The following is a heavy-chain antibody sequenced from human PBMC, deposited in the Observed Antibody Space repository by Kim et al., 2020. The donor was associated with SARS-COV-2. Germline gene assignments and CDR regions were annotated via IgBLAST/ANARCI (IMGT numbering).Heavy chain of an antibody. J-gene: IGHJ1*01. Sequence: GGSLRLSCAASGFTFSSYGMHWVRQAPGKGLEWVAVISYDGSNKYYADSVKGRFTISRDNSKNTLYLQMNSLRAEDTAVYYCAKDGAAYSSSGEYFQHWG. CDR2: ISYDGSNK. CDR3: AKDGAAYSSSGEYFQH. D-gene: IGHD6-6*01. V-gene: IGHV3-30*18. CDR1: GFTFSSYG.